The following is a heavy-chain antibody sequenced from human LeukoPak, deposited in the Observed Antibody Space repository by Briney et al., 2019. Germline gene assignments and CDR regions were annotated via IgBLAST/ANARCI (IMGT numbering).Heavy chain of an antibody. CDR3: ARTYCSGGSCYSFDY. CDR1: GYSFTSYW. D-gene: IGHD2-15*01. Sequence: GESLKISCKGSGYSFTSYWIGWVRQMPGKGLEWMGIIYPGDPDTRYSPSFQGQVTISADKSISTAYLQWSSLKASDTAMYYCARTYCSGGSCYSFDYWGQGTLVTVSS. V-gene: IGHV5-51*01. J-gene: IGHJ4*02. CDR2: IYPGDPDT.